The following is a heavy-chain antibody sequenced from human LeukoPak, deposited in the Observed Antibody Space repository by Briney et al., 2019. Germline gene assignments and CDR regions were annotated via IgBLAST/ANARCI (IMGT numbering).Heavy chain of an antibody. V-gene: IGHV3-7*01. CDR2: IKQDGSEK. CDR3: ARAAITMVRGVMYYFDY. CDR1: GFTFSSYW. J-gene: IGHJ4*02. Sequence: GGSRRLSCAASGFTFSSYWMSWVRQAPGKGLEWVANIKQDGSEKYYVDSVKGRFTISRDNAKNSLYLQMNSLRAEDTAVYYCARAAITMVRGVMYYFDYWGQGTLVTVSS. D-gene: IGHD3-10*01.